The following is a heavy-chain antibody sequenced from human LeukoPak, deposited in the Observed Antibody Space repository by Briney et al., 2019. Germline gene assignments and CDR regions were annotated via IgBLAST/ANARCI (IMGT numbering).Heavy chain of an antibody. V-gene: IGHV4-38-2*02. CDR3: AHGTEGLAFDI. J-gene: IGHJ3*02. Sequence: SETLSLTCTVSGYSISSGYYWGWIRQPPGKGLEWIGSIYHSGSTYYNPSLKSRVTISVDTSKNQFSLKLSSATAADTAVYYCAHGTEGLAFDIWGQGTMVTVSS. CDR1: GYSISSGYY. CDR2: IYHSGST.